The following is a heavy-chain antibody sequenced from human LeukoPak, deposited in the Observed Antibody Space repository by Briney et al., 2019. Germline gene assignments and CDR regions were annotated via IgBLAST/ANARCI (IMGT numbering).Heavy chain of an antibody. CDR3: ARLAATVVPRRYFDY. Sequence: SETLSLTCTVSGGSMSSGTYYWGWIRQPPGKGLEWIASIRYLGSTFYNPSLQSRVTISVDTPKNQFSLKLSSVTAADTAVYYCARLAATVVPRRYFDYWGQGTLVTVSS. D-gene: IGHD4-23*01. CDR2: IRYLGST. CDR1: GGSMSSGTYY. J-gene: IGHJ4*02. V-gene: IGHV4-39*01.